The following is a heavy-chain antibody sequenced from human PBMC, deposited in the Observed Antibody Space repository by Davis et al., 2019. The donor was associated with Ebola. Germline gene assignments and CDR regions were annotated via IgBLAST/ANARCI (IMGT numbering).Heavy chain of an antibody. CDR2: VYRDGTT. D-gene: IGHD1-7*01. Sequence: GESLKISCAAAEFTVSRNYMTWVRQAPGKGLQWVSTVYRDGTTYYADSVKGRFTVSRHSSENTLYIQMNGLRREDTAVYYCTGNWIYGSGMDVWGPGTTVTVSS. J-gene: IGHJ6*02. V-gene: IGHV3-53*04. CDR1: EFTVSRNY. CDR3: TGNWIYGSGMDV.